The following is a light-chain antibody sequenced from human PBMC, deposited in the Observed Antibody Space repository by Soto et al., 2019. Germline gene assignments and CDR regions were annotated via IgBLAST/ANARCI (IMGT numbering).Light chain of an antibody. Sequence: EIVLTQSPATLSLSPGERATLYCRASQSVTSYLAWYQQRPGQAPRLLINDASRRATGIPDRFSGSGSGADFTLTISSLEPEDFAVYYCQQRSSWPITFGQGTRLEIK. J-gene: IGKJ5*01. CDR3: QQRSSWPIT. V-gene: IGKV3-11*01. CDR2: DAS. CDR1: QSVTSY.